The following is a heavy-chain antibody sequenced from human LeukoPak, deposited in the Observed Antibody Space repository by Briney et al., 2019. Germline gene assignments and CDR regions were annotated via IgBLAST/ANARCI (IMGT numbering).Heavy chain of an antibody. Sequence: PSETLSLTCAVYGGSFSGYYWSWIRHPPGKGLEWIGEINHSGSTNYNPSLKSRVTISVDTSKNQFSLKLSSVTAADTAVYYCARGLKRYYYGSGSYYYYGMDVWGQGTTVTVSS. CDR3: ARGLKRYYYGSGSYYYYGMDV. CDR1: GGSFSGYY. V-gene: IGHV4-34*01. J-gene: IGHJ6*02. D-gene: IGHD3-10*01. CDR2: INHSGST.